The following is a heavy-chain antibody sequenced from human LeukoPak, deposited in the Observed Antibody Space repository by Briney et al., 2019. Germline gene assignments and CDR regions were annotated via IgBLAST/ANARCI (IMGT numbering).Heavy chain of an antibody. CDR2: IYHSGST. CDR1: GGSIGSGGYT. D-gene: IGHD3-22*01. V-gene: IGHV4-30-2*01. Sequence: SETLSLTCAVSGGSIGSGGYTWSWIRQPPGKGLEWIGYIYHSGSTYYNPSLKSRVTISVDRSKNQFSLKLSSVTAADTAVYYCARGYDSSGYYLYFDYWGQGTLVTVSS. CDR3: ARGYDSSGYYLYFDY. J-gene: IGHJ4*02.